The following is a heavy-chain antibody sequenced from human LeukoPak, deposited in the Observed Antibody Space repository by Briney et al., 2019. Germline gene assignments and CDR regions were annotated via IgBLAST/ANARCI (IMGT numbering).Heavy chain of an antibody. D-gene: IGHD3-10*01. Sequence: GGSLRLSCAASGFTFSGYAMSRLRQAQGKELEWVTATSGGGGSTYHADYVKGRITISRSNSKTTMYLQMSSRRAEDTAVYYCAKVCDDGSGSPYAFVIWGEGTMVTVSS. CDR2: TSGGGGST. CDR1: GFTFSGYA. J-gene: IGHJ3*02. CDR3: AKVCDDGSGSPYAFVI. V-gene: IGHV3-23*01.